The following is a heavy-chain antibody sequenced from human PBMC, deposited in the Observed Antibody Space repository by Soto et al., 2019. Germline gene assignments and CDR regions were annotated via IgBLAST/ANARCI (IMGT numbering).Heavy chain of an antibody. Sequence: QEQLVESGGDVVQPGRSLRLSCAASGFTFSSNAMHWVRQAPGKGLEWVAVISYDGRVKQYTDSVKGRFTISRDDSKNILYLQMNSMRDEETALYYCARDAIQGARGYLDSWGQGTLVTVSS. D-gene: IGHD6-6*01. V-gene: IGHV3-30*04. CDR1: GFTFSSNA. CDR2: ISYDGRVK. CDR3: ARDAIQGARGYLDS. J-gene: IGHJ4*02.